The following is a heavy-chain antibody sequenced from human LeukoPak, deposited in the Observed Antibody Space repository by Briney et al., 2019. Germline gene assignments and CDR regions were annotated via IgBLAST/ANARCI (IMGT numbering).Heavy chain of an antibody. CDR3: ARARIAAADIDY. Sequence: GGSLRLSCAASGFTFSSYSMNWVRQAPGKGLEWVSSISSSSSYIYYADSVKGRFTIPRDNAKNSLYLQMNSLRAEDTAVYYCARARIAAADIDYWGQGTLVTVSS. CDR1: GFTFSSYS. V-gene: IGHV3-21*01. CDR2: ISSSSSYI. J-gene: IGHJ4*02. D-gene: IGHD6-13*01.